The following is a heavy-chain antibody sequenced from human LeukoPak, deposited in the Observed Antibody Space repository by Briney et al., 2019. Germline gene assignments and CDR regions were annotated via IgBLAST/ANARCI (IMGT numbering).Heavy chain of an antibody. D-gene: IGHD6-13*01. CDR1: GFTFSSYA. V-gene: IGHV3-64D*06. CDR2: ISDYGGIT. J-gene: IGHJ4*02. CDR3: VKEGYSSSWYYLDH. Sequence: QAGGSLRLSCSASGFTFSSYAMHWVRQAPGKGLESVSGISDYGGITHYADSVKGTFTISRDNSKNTLYLQMSSLRAEDTAVYYCVKEGYSSSWYYLDHWGQASVLTVSS.